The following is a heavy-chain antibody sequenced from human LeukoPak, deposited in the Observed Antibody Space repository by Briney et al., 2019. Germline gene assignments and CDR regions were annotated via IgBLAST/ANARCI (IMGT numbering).Heavy chain of an antibody. Sequence: PGGSLRLSCAASGFTFSSYAMHWVRQAPGKGLEWVAVISYDGSNKYYADSVKGRFTISRDNSKNTLYLQMNSLRVEDTAVYYCAKDRSSSGWYLGAFDYWGQGTLVTVSS. J-gene: IGHJ4*02. D-gene: IGHD6-19*01. CDR3: AKDRSSSGWYLGAFDY. V-gene: IGHV3-30-3*01. CDR2: ISYDGSNK. CDR1: GFTFSSYA.